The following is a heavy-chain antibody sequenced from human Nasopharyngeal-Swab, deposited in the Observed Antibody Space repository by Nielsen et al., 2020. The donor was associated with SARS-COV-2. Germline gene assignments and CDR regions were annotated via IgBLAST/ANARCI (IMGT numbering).Heavy chain of an antibody. CDR3: ARDGPQYYYGSPGLDY. D-gene: IGHD3-10*01. CDR2: IWYDGSNK. V-gene: IGHV3-33*01. J-gene: IGHJ4*02. Sequence: VRQAPGKGLEWVAVIWYDGSNKYYADSVKGRFTISRDNPKNTLYLQMNSLRAEDTAVYYCARDGPQYYYGSPGLDYWGQGTLVTVSS.